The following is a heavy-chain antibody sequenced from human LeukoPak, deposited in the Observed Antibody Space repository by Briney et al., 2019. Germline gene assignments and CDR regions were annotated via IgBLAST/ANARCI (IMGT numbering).Heavy chain of an antibody. CDR3: AKEHTRGYSYGSLFDY. D-gene: IGHD5-18*01. J-gene: IGHJ4*02. Sequence: PGGSLRLSCAASGFTFSNYAMSWVRQAPGKGLEWVSAIIGIGGNTYYADSVKGRVTISRDNYKNTLYLQMNSLRAEDTVAYYCAKEHTRGYSYGSLFDYWGQGTLVTVSS. V-gene: IGHV3-23*01. CDR1: GFTFSNYA. CDR2: IIGIGGNT.